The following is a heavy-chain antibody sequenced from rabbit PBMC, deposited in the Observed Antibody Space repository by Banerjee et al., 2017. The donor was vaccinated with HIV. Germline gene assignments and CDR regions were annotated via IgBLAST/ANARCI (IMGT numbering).Heavy chain of an antibody. CDR2: IYTGSSGTT. CDR1: GLDFSYSYW. CDR3: ARGGAGGDAGITL. D-gene: IGHD4-2*01. Sequence: QSLEESGGDLVKPGASLTLTCTASGLDFSYSYWICWVRQAPGRGLEWIGCIYTGSSGTTRYASWAKGRFTISKTSSTTVDLKMTSLTAADTATYFCARGGAGGDAGITLWGQGTLVTVS. J-gene: IGHJ4*01. V-gene: IGHV1S40*01.